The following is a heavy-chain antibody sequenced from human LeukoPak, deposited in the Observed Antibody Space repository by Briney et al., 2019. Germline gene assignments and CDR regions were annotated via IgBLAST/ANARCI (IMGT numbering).Heavy chain of an antibody. D-gene: IGHD3-22*01. J-gene: IGHJ4*02. V-gene: IGHV3-23*01. CDR3: AKARRTNYYDSSGYYDY. CDR1: GFTFSSYS. Sequence: GGSLRLSCAASGFTFSSYSMNWVRQAPGKGLEWVSAISGSGGSTYYADSVKGRFTISRDNSKNTLYLQMNSLRAEDTAVYYCAKARRTNYYDSSGYYDYWGQGTLVTVSS. CDR2: ISGSGGST.